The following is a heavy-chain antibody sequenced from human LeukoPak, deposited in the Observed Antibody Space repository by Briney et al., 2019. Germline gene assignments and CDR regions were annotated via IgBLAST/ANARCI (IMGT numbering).Heavy chain of an antibody. CDR1: GFTFSSYE. CDR2: ISWSGGET. Sequence: GGSLRLSCAASGFTFSSYEMTWVRQAPGKGLEWVSAISWSGGETYYDDSVKGRFTISRDNSKNMMYLQMSSLRAEDTAVYYCARDSSGWSKNYWGQGTRVTVSP. J-gene: IGHJ4*02. CDR3: ARDSSGWSKNY. V-gene: IGHV3-23*01. D-gene: IGHD6-19*01.